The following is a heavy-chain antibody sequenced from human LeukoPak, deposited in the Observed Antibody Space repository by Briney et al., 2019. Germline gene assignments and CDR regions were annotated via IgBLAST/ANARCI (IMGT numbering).Heavy chain of an antibody. J-gene: IGHJ4*02. CDR3: TRDGIPETNWSGYYIDY. D-gene: IGHD3-3*01. CDR1: GFTFSSYS. CDR2: IRSKTHGGTT. Sequence: GGSLRLSCAASGFTFSSYSMSWVRQAPGKGLEWVGFIRSKTHGGTTEYAAPVKGRFSISRDDSKSIAYLQMNSLKTEDTAVYYCTRDGIPETNWSGYYIDYWGQGTLVTVSS. V-gene: IGHV3-49*04.